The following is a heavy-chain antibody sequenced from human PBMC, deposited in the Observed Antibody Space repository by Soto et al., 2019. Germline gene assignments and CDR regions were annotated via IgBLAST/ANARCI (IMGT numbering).Heavy chain of an antibody. CDR2: IATAGDT. D-gene: IGHD6-6*01. CDR3: ARSPTRHPEPLWDFEL. J-gene: IGHJ2*01. V-gene: IGHV3-13*01. Sequence: EVQLVESGGGLIQPGGSLRLSCAASGFTFSSYDMHWVRQVPGRGLDWVSGIATAGDTYYPGSVKGRFTISRDNAKNSLYLHMDSLRPGDTAVYYCARSPTRHPEPLWDFELWGRGTLVTVSS. CDR1: GFTFSSYD.